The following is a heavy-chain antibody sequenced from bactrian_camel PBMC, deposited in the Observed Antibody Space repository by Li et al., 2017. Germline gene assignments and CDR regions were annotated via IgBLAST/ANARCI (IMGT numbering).Heavy chain of an antibody. CDR3: ATATDCRWTGSPTWTPMANY. CDR2: IQFGGENT. V-gene: IGHV3S1*01. J-gene: IGHJ4*01. Sequence: HVQLVESGGGLVQPGGSLRLSCAASGYRSRCVAWFRQVSGSEREGVAAIQFGGENTYIGASVKGRFTISQDSAKNTVYLHMKNLKPEDTAMYYCATATDCRWTGSPTWTPMANYWGQGTQVTVS. CDR1: GYRSRC. D-gene: IGHD1*01.